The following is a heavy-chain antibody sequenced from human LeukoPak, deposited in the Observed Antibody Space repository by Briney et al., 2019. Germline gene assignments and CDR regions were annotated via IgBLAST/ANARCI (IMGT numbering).Heavy chain of an antibody. CDR2: TYYRSKWYN. CDR1: GDSVSSNSAT. J-gene: IGHJ4*02. D-gene: IGHD6-13*01. CDR3: TRGSSSSSWYFDY. V-gene: IGHV6-1*01. Sequence: SQTLSLTCAISGDSVSSNSATWTWIRQSPSRGLEWLGRTYYRSKWYNEYAESVKSRITINPDTSKNQFSLQLNSVTPEDTAVYYCTRGSSSSSWYFDYWGQGILVTVSS.